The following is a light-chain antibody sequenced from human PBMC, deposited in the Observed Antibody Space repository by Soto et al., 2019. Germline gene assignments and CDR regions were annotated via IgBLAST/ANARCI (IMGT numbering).Light chain of an antibody. V-gene: IGLV2-14*01. CDR1: SSDVGGYNF. J-gene: IGLJ3*02. Sequence: QSALTQPASVSGSPGQSITISCTGASSDVGGYNFVSWYQQHPGKAPKVMIYDVSYRPSGVSNRFSGSKSDNTASLTISGLQAEDEADYYCVSYTSSSTWVFGGGTKVTVL. CDR2: DVS. CDR3: VSYTSSSTWV.